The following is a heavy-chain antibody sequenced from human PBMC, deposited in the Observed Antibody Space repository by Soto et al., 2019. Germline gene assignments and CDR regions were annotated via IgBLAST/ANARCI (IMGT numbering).Heavy chain of an antibody. D-gene: IGHD3-22*01. V-gene: IGHV3-11*01. CDR3: AREWSYYDSSGYYLGY. CDR1: GFTFSDYY. Sequence: PGGSLRLSCAASGFTFSDYYMSWIRQAPGKGLEWVSYISSSGSTIYYADSVKGRFTISRDNAKNSLYLQMNSLRDEDTAVYYCAREWSYYDSSGYYLGYWGQGTLVTVSS. J-gene: IGHJ4*02. CDR2: ISSSGSTI.